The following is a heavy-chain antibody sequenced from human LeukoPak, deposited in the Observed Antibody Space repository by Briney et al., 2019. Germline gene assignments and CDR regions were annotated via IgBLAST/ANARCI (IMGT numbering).Heavy chain of an antibody. J-gene: IGHJ5*02. CDR1: GYTFTGYY. D-gene: IGHD4-17*01. CDR2: INPNSGGT. Sequence: ASVKVSCKASGYTFTGYYMHWVRQAPGQGLEWMGWINPNSGGTNYAQKFQGRVTMTRDTSISTAYMELSRLRSDDTAVYYCARGSRTVTTFKAGCGVDPWGQGTLVTVSS. CDR3: ARGSRTVTTFKAGCGVDP. V-gene: IGHV1-2*02.